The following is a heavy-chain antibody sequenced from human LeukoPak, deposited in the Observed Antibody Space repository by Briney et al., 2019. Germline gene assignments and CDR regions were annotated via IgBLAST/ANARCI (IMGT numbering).Heavy chain of an antibody. D-gene: IGHD6-6*01. J-gene: IGHJ6*02. Sequence: ASVKVSCKASGYTFTNFGISWVRQAPGQGLEWMGWISAYNGNTNYAQKLQGRVTMTTDTSTSTAYMELRSLRSDDTAVYYCARAPASNYYYGMDVWGQGTTVTVSS. CDR2: ISAYNGNT. V-gene: IGHV1-18*01. CDR1: GYTFTNFG. CDR3: ARAPASNYYYGMDV.